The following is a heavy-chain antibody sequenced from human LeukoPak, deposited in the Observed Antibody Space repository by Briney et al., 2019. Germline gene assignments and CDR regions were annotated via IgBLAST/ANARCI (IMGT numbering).Heavy chain of an antibody. V-gene: IGHV3-9*01. CDR3: AKDISGTYLAALDY. CDR1: GFSFDDYA. J-gene: IGHJ4*02. D-gene: IGHD1-26*01. CDR2: ISWNSDTI. Sequence: GGSLRLSCAASGFSFDDYAMHWVWQALGKGLEWVSGISWNSDTIGYADSVKGRFTISRDNAKNSLYLQMNSLRAEDTALYYCAKDISGTYLAALDYWGQGTLVTVSS.